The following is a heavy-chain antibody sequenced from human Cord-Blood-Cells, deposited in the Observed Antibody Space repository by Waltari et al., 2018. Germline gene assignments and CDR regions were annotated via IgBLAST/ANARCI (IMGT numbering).Heavy chain of an antibody. CDR2: IRYDGSNK. J-gene: IGHJ3*02. CDR1: GFTFSSYG. Sequence: QVQLVESGGGVVQPGGSLRLSCAASGFTFSSYGMHWVRTAPGKGLDWVAFIRYDGSNKYSAYSVRCRFTISRDNSKNTLYLQMNSLRAEETAVNYCAKMNLRALDIWGQGTMVTVSS. D-gene: IGHD4-17*01. V-gene: IGHV3-30*02. CDR3: AKMNLRALDI.